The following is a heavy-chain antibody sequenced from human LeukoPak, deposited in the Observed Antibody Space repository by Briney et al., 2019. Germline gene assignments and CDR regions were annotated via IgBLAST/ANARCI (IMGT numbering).Heavy chain of an antibody. V-gene: IGHV1-8*01. J-gene: IGHJ5*02. CDR2: MNPNNGNT. Sequence: ASVKVSCKASGFTFTSYDINWVRQASGQGLEWMGWMNPNNGNTGYAQKFQGRVTMIRDTSISTAYVELRGLRSEDTAVYYCVRDGEGAAISVNYWFDPWGQGTLVSVSS. CDR1: GFTFTSYD. D-gene: IGHD2-2*02. CDR3: VRDGEGAAISVNYWFDP.